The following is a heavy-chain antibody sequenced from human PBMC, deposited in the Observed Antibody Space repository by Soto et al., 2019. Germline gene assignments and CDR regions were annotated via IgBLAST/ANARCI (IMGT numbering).Heavy chain of an antibody. CDR1: GFTFSNAW. D-gene: IGHD2-2*02. V-gene: IGHV3-15*01. CDR2: IKSKTDGGTT. Sequence: PGGSLRLSCAASGFTFSNAWMSWVRQAPGKGLEWVGRIKSKTDGGTTDYAAPVKGRFTISRDDSKNTLYLQMNSLKTEDTAVYYCTTGCSSTSCYNYYYYGMGVWGQGTTVTVSS. CDR3: TTGCSSTSCYNYYYYGMGV. J-gene: IGHJ6*02.